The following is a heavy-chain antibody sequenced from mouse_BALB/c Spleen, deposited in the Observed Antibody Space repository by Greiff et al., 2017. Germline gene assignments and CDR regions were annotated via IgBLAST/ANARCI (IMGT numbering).Heavy chain of an antibody. CDR3: ARHRDAGFDY. D-gene: IGHD3-3*01. CDR2: ISSGGGST. V-gene: IGHV5-12-1*01. J-gene: IGHJ2*01. CDR1: GFAFSSYD. Sequence: EVKLVESGGGLVKPGGSLKLSCAASGFAFSSYDMSWVRQTPGKRLEWVAYISSGGGSTYYPDTVKGRFTISRDTATNTLYLQMSSLKSEDTAMYYCARHRDAGFDYWGQGTTLTVSS.